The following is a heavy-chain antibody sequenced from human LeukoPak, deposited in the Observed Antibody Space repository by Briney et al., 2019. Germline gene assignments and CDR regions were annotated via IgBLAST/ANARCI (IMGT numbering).Heavy chain of an antibody. CDR1: GFTFSSYG. J-gene: IGHJ4*02. V-gene: IGHV3-23*01. Sequence: GGSLRLSCAASGFTFSSYGMSWVRQSPGKGLEWVSVISGSGGRTYYADSVKGRFTISRDNAKNSLYLQMNSLRAEDTAVYYCARDVGFGGYSRGIFDYWGQGTLVTVSS. CDR3: ARDVGFGGYSRGIFDY. D-gene: IGHD3-10*01. CDR2: ISGSGGRT.